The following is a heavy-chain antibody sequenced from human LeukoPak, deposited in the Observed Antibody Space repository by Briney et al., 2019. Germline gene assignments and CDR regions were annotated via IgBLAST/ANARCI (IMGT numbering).Heavy chain of an antibody. V-gene: IGHV4-59*02. CDR2: IYYSGNT. D-gene: IGHD4-17*01. J-gene: IGHJ4*02. CDR1: GGSVSGYY. Sequence: SETLSLTCTVSGGSVSGYYWSWIRQPPGKGLEWIGYIYYSGNTNYNPSLKSRLIMSLDTSKNHFSLKLNSVTAADTAVYYCARHKDSGDYPLDYWGQGVLVSVSS. CDR3: ARHKDSGDYPLDY.